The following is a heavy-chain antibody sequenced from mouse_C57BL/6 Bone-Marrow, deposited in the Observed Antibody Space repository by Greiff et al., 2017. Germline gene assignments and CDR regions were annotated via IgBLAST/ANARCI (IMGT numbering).Heavy chain of an antibody. J-gene: IGHJ1*03. Sequence: QVQLQQPGAELVRPGSSVKLSCKASGYTFTSYWMHWVKQRPIQGLEWIGNIDPSDSETHYNQKFKDKATLTVDKSASTAYMQLSSLTSEDSAVYYCARGGSYCYFDVWGTGTTVTVSS. V-gene: IGHV1-52*01. CDR3: ARGGSYCYFDV. CDR2: IDPSDSET. CDR1: GYTFTSYW.